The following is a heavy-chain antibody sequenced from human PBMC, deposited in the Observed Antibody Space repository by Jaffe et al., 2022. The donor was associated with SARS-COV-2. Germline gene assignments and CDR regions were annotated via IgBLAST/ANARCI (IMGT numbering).Heavy chain of an antibody. D-gene: IGHD3-10*01. CDR3: ARDGAMVRGPQGAFDI. CDR2: IWYDGSNK. V-gene: IGHV3-33*01. Sequence: QVQLVESGGGVVQPGRSLRLSCAASGFTFSSYGMHWVRQAPGKGLEWVAVIWYDGSNKYYADSVKGRFTISRDNSKNTLYLQMNSLRAEDTAVYYCARDGAMVRGPQGAFDIWGQGTMVTVSS. CDR1: GFTFSSYG. J-gene: IGHJ3*02.